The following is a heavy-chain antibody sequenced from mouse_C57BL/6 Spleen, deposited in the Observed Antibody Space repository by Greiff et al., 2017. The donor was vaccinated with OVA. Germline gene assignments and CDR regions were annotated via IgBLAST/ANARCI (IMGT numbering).Heavy chain of an antibody. CDR3: ARLDYSNSWFAY. Sequence: VQLQQSGAELARPGASVKLSCKASGYTFTSYGISWVKQRTGQGLEWIGEIYPRSGNTYYNEKFKGKATLTADKSSSTAYMELRSLTSEDSAVYVCARLDYSNSWFAYWGQGTLVTVSA. V-gene: IGHV1-81*01. CDR2: IYPRSGNT. D-gene: IGHD2-5*01. CDR1: GYTFTSYG. J-gene: IGHJ3*01.